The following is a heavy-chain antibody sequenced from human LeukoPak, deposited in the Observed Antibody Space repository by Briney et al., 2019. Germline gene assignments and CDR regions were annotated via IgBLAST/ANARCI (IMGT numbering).Heavy chain of an antibody. V-gene: IGHV1-2*02. CDR1: GYTFTGYY. D-gene: IGHD5-24*01. J-gene: IGHJ4*02. CDR2: IGPNSGGT. Sequence: ASVKVSCKASGYTFTGYYMHWVRQAPGQGLEWMGWIGPNSGGTNYAQKFQGRVTMTRDTSISTVYMELSRLTSDDTAVYYCARDGRDGYNLVHFWGQGTLVTVSS. CDR3: ARDGRDGYNLVHF.